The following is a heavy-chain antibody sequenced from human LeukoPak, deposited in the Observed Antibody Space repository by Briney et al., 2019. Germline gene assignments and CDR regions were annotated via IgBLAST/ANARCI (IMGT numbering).Heavy chain of an antibody. CDR1: GGTFSSYA. J-gene: IGHJ6*02. D-gene: IGHD6-19*01. Sequence: ASVKVSCKASGGTFSSYAISWVRQAPGQGLEWMGGIIPIFGTANYAQKFQGRVTITADESTSTAYMELSSLRSEDTAVYYCARGLAQWPHFYYYGMDVWGQGTTVTVSS. V-gene: IGHV1-69*01. CDR2: IIPIFGTA. CDR3: ARGLAQWPHFYYYGMDV.